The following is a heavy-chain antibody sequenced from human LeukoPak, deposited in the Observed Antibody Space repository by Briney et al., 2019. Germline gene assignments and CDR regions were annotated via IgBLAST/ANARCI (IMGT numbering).Heavy chain of an antibody. CDR1: GGSISSYY. J-gene: IGHJ4*02. CDR2: IYYSGST. Sequence: SETLSLTCTVSGGSISSYYWSWIRQPPGKGLEWIGYIYYSGSTKYNPSLKSRVTISVDASKTQFSLKLNSVTAADTAVYYCAIPTSSRDGYNLVYWGQGTLVTVSS. V-gene: IGHV4-59*01. D-gene: IGHD5-24*01. CDR3: AIPTSSRDGYNLVY.